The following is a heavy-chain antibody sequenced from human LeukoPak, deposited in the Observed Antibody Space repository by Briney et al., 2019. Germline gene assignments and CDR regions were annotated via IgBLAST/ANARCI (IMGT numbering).Heavy chain of an antibody. CDR1: GFTFDDYA. V-gene: IGHV3-9*01. Sequence: GRSLRLSCAASGFTFDDYAMHWVRHAPGKGLEWVSGISWNSGSIGYADSVKGRFTISRDNAKNSLYLQMNSLRAEDTAVYYCASPGYSYGQGFDYWGQGTLVTVSS. CDR3: ASPGYSYGQGFDY. J-gene: IGHJ4*02. D-gene: IGHD5-18*01. CDR2: ISWNSGSI.